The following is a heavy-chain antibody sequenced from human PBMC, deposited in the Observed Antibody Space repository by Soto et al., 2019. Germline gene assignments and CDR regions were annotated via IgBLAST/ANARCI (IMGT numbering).Heavy chain of an antibody. Sequence: SETLSLTCTVSGGSISSYYWSWIRQPPGKGLEWIGYIYYSGSASYNPALKSRVTISADTSKNQFSLELSSVTAADTAVYYCARRYGGAFDIWGQGTMVTVSS. CDR1: GGSISSYY. D-gene: IGHD3-10*01. J-gene: IGHJ3*02. CDR2: IYYSGSA. CDR3: ARRYGGAFDI. V-gene: IGHV4-59*08.